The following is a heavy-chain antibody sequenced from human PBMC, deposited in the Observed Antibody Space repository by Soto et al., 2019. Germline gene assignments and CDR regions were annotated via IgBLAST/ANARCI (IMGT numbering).Heavy chain of an antibody. D-gene: IGHD3-9*01. CDR1: GFTFSSYA. Sequence: GGSLRLSCAASGFTFSSYAMTWVRQAPGKGLEWVSGISGSGATTSYANSVKGRFTVSRDNSKNTLYLQMNSLRVEDTAVYHCAKLRYFDWSAYNWFEYWGQGTPVTVSS. V-gene: IGHV3-23*01. CDR3: AKLRYFDWSAYNWFEY. CDR2: ISGSGATT. J-gene: IGHJ5*01.